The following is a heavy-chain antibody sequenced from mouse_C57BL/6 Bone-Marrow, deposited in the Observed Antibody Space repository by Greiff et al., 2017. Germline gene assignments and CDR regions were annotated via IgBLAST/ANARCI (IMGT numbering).Heavy chain of an antibody. CDR2: IYPGSGST. CDR3: AFYYYGSFYFDY. Sequence: VQLQQPGAELVKPGASVKMSCKASGYTFTSYWITWVKQRPGQGLEWIGDIYPGSGSTNYNEKFTSKATLTVDTSSSTAYMQLSSLTSEDSAVYYCAFYYYGSFYFDYWGQGTTLTVSS. D-gene: IGHD1-1*01. V-gene: IGHV1-55*01. J-gene: IGHJ2*01. CDR1: GYTFTSYW.